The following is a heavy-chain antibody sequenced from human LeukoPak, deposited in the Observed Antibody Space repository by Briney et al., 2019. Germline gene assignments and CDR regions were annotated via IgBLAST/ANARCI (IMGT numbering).Heavy chain of an antibody. Sequence: ASVTVSCTASGYTFTGYCMHWVRQAPGQGLEWMGWINPNSGGTNYPQKFQGRVTMTRDTSISTAYMELSRLRSDDTAVYYCAREFSLYSSSWYRPGWFDPWGQGTLVTVSS. CDR1: GYTFTGYC. J-gene: IGHJ5*02. CDR3: AREFSLYSSSWYRPGWFDP. V-gene: IGHV1-2*02. CDR2: INPNSGGT. D-gene: IGHD6-13*01.